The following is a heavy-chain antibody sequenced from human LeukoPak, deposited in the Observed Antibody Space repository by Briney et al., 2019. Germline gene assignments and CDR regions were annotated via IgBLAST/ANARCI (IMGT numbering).Heavy chain of an antibody. CDR1: GFTFSTYD. CDR3: ARTGDDWYFDL. Sequence: WGTLRLYCAASGFTFSTYDLHWVRQAPGKGLEGVSDIGSGGDPYYPTSLKGRFTISRENAKNSLYLQMNSLRAGDAAVYYCARTGDDWYFDLWRGGTLVSVSS. J-gene: IGHJ2*01. V-gene: IGHV3-13*05. D-gene: IGHD7-27*01. CDR2: IGSGGDP.